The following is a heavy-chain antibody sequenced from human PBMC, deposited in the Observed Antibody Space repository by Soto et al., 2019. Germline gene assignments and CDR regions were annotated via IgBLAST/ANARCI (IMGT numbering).Heavy chain of an antibody. CDR3: SKESIAVAGQRNYFDP. J-gene: IGHJ5*02. CDR1: GFTFNNYA. CDR2: ISVSGATT. D-gene: IGHD6-19*01. Sequence: PVGSLRLSCAASGFTFNNYAMSWVRQAPGKGLEWVSAISVSGATTNYADSVKGRFTISRDNAKNTLYLQMNSLRAGDTAVYYCSKESIAVAGQRNYFDPWGQGTLVTVSS. V-gene: IGHV3-23*01.